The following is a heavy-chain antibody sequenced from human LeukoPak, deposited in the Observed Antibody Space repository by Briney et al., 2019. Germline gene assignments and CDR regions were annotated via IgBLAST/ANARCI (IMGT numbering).Heavy chain of an antibody. D-gene: IGHD7-27*01. V-gene: IGHV1-8*03. J-gene: IGHJ6*03. Sequence: GASVKVSCKASGYSFTTFDINWVRQATGQGLEWMGWMNPNTGNTGFAGKFQGRVTVTGNTSISTVYMELTSLTSGDTAVYYCARGPLTGEHYHYYMDVWGTGTTITVSS. CDR3: ARGPLTGEHYHYYMDV. CDR2: MNPNTGNT. CDR1: GYSFTTFD.